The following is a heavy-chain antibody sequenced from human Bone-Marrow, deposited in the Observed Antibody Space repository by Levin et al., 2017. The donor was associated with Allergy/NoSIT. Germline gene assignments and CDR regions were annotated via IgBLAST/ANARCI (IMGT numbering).Heavy chain of an antibody. V-gene: IGHV3-48*01. CDR3: ARDVRDYDFCLGMDV. Sequence: PGESLKISCAASGFTFSSYSMNWVRQAPGKGLEWVSYISSSSSTIYYADSVKGRFTLPRDNAKNSLYLQMNSLRAEDTAVYYCARDVRDYDFCLGMDVWGQGTTVTVS. J-gene: IGHJ6*02. D-gene: IGHD3-3*01. CDR1: GFTFSSYS. CDR2: ISSSSSTI.